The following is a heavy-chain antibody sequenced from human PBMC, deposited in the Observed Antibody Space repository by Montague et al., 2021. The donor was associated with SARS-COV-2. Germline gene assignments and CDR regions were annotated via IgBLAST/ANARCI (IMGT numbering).Heavy chain of an antibody. CDR3: ARAVVTNYNFWSGYSRVPDANWFDP. CDR2: IYYSGTT. D-gene: IGHD3-3*01. Sequence: TLSPTCTVSGNSVNTGGYYWSWIRRLPGKGLEWIGYIYYSGTTSYNPSLQSRLIISVDTSKNQFSLSLTSVTAADTAVYYCARAVVTNYNFWSGYSRVPDANWFDPWGQGTLVTVSS. CDR1: GNSVNTGGYY. J-gene: IGHJ5*02. V-gene: IGHV4-31*03.